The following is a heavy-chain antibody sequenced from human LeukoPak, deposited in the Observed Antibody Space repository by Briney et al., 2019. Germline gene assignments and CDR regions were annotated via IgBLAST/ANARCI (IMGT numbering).Heavy chain of an antibody. CDR1: GFTFSSYV. CDR2: ISGSGGGT. D-gene: IGHD6-19*01. J-gene: IGHJ4*02. Sequence: GGSLRLSCAASGFTFSSYVMTWVRQAPGKGLEWVSAISGSGGGTYYADSVKGRFTISRDNSKNTLYLQTNSLRAEDTAVYYCARDHSSGWYSDYFDYWGQGTLVTVSS. CDR3: ARDHSSGWYSDYFDY. V-gene: IGHV3-23*01.